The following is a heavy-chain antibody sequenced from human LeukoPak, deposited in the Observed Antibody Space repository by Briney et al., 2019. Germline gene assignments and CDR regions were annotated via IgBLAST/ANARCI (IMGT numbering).Heavy chain of an antibody. V-gene: IGHV1-69*01. D-gene: IGHD4-17*01. CDR1: GGTFSSYT. Sequence: SVKVSCKASGGTFSSYTINWVRQAPGQGLEWMGGIIPIFGTANYAQKFQGRVTITADESTSTAYMELSSLRSEDTAVYYCARKGDYGEPDYWGQGTLVTVST. CDR2: IIPIFGTA. CDR3: ARKGDYGEPDY. J-gene: IGHJ4*02.